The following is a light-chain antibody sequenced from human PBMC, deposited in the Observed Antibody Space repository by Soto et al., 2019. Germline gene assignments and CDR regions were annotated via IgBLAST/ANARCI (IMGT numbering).Light chain of an antibody. J-gene: IGKJ2*01. CDR2: WAS. V-gene: IGKV4-1*01. CDR1: QTVLYTSNNKNY. CDR3: QQYYMTPYT. Sequence: IVLTQSPDSLAVSLGERATINCKSSQTVLYTSNNKNYLAWYQQKPGQPPKLLIYWASTRQSGVPTRFSGSGSGTDFTLTISSLQAEDVAVYYCQQYYMTPYTFGQGTNLEIK.